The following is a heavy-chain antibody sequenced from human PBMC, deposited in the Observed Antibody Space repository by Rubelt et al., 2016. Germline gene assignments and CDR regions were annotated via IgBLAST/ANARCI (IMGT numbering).Heavy chain of an antibody. Sequence: EVQLLESGGGLVQPGGSLRLSCAASGFTFSSYAMSWVRQGPGKGLEWVSAISGSDGNTYYADSVKGRFGISRDNSKNTLYLQMNSLRAEDTAVYSCARDRNKYFDLWGRGTLITVSS. CDR1: GFTFSSYA. V-gene: IGHV3-23*01. CDR2: ISGSDGNT. J-gene: IGHJ2*01. CDR3: ARDRNKYFDL. D-gene: IGHD1/OR15-1a*01.